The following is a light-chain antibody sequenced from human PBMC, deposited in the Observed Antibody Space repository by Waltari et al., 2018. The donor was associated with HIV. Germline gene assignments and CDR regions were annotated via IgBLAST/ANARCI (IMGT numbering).Light chain of an antibody. Sequence: YVLTQPPSVSVAPGQTARITCGGDNIAGRKVHWYQRRPGQAPALVVFDDSDRPSGIPERFAGSISGNTATLIISRVEDGDEADYYCQVWDESNEQVVFGGGTRLTVL. CDR2: DDS. V-gene: IGLV3-21*02. CDR3: QVWDESNEQVV. CDR1: NIAGRK. J-gene: IGLJ2*01.